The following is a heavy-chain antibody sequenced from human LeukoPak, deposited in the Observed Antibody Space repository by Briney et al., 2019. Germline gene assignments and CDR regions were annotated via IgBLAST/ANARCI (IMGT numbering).Heavy chain of an antibody. D-gene: IGHD6-19*01. CDR2: ISWNSGSI. CDR1: GFTFDDYA. CDR3: AKSAGYSSGGVFDI. Sequence: GGSLRLSCAASGFTFDDYAMHWVRQAPGKGLEWVSGISWNSGSIGYADSVKGRFTISRDNSKNTLYLQMNSLRPEDMALYYCAKSAGYSSGGVFDIWGQGTMVTVSS. V-gene: IGHV3-9*03. J-gene: IGHJ3*02.